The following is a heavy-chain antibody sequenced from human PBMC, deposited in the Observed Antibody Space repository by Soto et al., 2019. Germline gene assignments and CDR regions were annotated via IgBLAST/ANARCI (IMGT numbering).Heavy chain of an antibody. Sequence: GGSLRLSCAASGFTFSSYAMSWVRQTPGKGLEWVSAISGSGGSTYYADSVKGRFTISRDNSKNTLYLQMNSLRAEDTAVYYCAKIPHFTDPEYWFDPWGQGTLVTVSS. V-gene: IGHV3-23*01. CDR3: AKIPHFTDPEYWFDP. D-gene: IGHD3-3*02. CDR1: GFTFSSYA. CDR2: ISGSGGST. J-gene: IGHJ5*02.